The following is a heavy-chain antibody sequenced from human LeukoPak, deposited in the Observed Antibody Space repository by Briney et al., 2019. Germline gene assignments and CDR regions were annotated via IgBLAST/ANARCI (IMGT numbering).Heavy chain of an antibody. CDR3: ARGSEICSGGSCYGSFVDY. V-gene: IGHV4-34*01. J-gene: IGHJ4*02. D-gene: IGHD2-15*01. Sequence: PSETLSLTCAVYGGSFSGYYWSWICQPPGKGLEWIGEINHSGSTNYNPSLKSRVTISVDTSKNQFSLKLSSVTAADTAVYYCARGSEICSGGSCYGSFVDYWGQGTLVTVSS. CDR2: INHSGST. CDR1: GGSFSGYY.